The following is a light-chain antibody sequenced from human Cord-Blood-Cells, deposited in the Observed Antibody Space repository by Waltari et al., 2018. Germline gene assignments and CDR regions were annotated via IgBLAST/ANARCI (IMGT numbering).Light chain of an antibody. CDR1: SSASGSYNL. Sequence: QSALTQPAVVAGSPGPPITTPCPGPSSASGSYNLVSWYQQHPGKAPKLMIYEGSKRPSGVSNRFSGSKAGNTASLTISGLQAEDEADYYCCSYAGSSTYVVFGGGTKLTVL. CDR3: CSYAGSSTYVV. CDR2: EGS. J-gene: IGLJ2*01. V-gene: IGLV2-23*01.